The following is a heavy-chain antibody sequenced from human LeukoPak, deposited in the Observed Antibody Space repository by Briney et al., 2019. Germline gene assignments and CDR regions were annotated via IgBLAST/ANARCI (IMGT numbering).Heavy chain of an antibody. V-gene: IGHV4-59*12. Sequence: NPSETLSLTCTVSGGSISSYYWSWIRQPPGKGLEWIGYIYYSGDTNYNPSLKSRVTISVDTSKNQFSLKLSSVTAADTAVYYCARGILWWGPHAFDIWGQGTMVTVSS. J-gene: IGHJ3*02. CDR2: IYYSGDT. CDR1: GGSISSYY. CDR3: ARGILWWGPHAFDI. D-gene: IGHD2-21*01.